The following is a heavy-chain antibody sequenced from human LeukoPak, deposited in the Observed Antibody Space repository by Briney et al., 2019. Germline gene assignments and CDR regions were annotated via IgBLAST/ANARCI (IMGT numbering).Heavy chain of an antibody. V-gene: IGHV3-23*01. D-gene: IGHD2-15*01. CDR1: GFTFSSYA. CDR2: ISGSGGST. J-gene: IGHJ1*01. Sequence: GGSLRLSCAASGFTFSSYAMSWVRQAPGKGLEWVSAISGSGGSTYYADSVKGRFTISRDNSKNTLYLQMNSLRAEDTAVYYCANWSRRWSKYFQHWGQGTLVTVSS. CDR3: ANWSRRWSKYFQH.